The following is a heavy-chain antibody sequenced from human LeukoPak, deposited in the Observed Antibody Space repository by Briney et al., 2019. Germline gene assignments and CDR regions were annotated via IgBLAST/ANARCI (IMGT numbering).Heavy chain of an antibody. D-gene: IGHD3-22*01. CDR2: INHSGST. CDR3: ARTYYYDSSGYSPFDY. J-gene: IGHJ4*02. CDR1: GGSFSGYY. V-gene: IGHV4-34*01. Sequence: SETLSLTCAVYGGSFSGYYWSWIRQPPGKGLEWIGEINHSGSTNYDPSLKSRVTISVDTSKNQFSLKLSSVTAADTAVYYCARTYYYDSSGYSPFDYWGQGTLVTVSS.